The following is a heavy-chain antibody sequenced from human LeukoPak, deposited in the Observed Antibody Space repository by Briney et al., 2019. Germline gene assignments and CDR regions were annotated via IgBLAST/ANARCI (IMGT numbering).Heavy chain of an antibody. J-gene: IGHJ6*02. V-gene: IGHV3-23*01. Sequence: GGSLRISCAASGFTFSSYAMSWVRQAPGKGLEWVSAISGSGGSTYYADSVKGRFTISRDNSKNTLYLQMNSLRAEDTAVYYCAKDDRIQLSGNYYYGMDVWGQGTTVTVSS. CDR2: ISGSGGST. CDR3: AKDDRIQLSGNYYYGMDV. CDR1: GFTFSSYA. D-gene: IGHD5-18*01.